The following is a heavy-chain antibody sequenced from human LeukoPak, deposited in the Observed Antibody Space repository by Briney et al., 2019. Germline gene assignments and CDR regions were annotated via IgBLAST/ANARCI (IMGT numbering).Heavy chain of an antibody. Sequence: ASVKVSCKASGGTFGSYAISWVRQAPGQGLEWMGGIIPIFGTANYAQKFQGRVTITADESTSTAYMELSSLRSEDTAVYYCARVEAYYYDSSGLDYWGQGTLVTASS. CDR2: IIPIFGTA. CDR1: GGTFGSYA. D-gene: IGHD3-22*01. J-gene: IGHJ4*02. V-gene: IGHV1-69*13. CDR3: ARVEAYYYDSSGLDY.